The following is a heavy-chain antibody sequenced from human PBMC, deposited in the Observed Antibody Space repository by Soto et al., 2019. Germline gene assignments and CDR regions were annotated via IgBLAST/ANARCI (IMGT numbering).Heavy chain of an antibody. CDR2: MNPNGGKT. J-gene: IGHJ4*01. CDR1: GYTFTSYD. Sequence: QVQLVQSGAEVKKPGASVKVSCKASGYTFTSYDINWVRQASGQGLEWLGWMNPNGGKTGYAQKFQGRVTMTRDTSTSTAYVELTSLTYEDSAVYYCARNIWETGDFDYWGRGTLVTVSS. V-gene: IGHV1-8*01. CDR3: ARNIWETGDFDY. D-gene: IGHD1-26*01.